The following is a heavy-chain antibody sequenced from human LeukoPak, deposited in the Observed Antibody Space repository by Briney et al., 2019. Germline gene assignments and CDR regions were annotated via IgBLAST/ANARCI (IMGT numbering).Heavy chain of an antibody. J-gene: IGHJ4*02. CDR2: FDPEDGET. CDR1: GDALTELS. D-gene: IGHD6-19*01. Sequence: ASVKVSCKVSGDALTELSMHWVRQAPGKGLEWIGGFDPEDGETIYAQKFQGRVTMTEDTSTDTAYMELSSLRSEDTAVYYCATPISRWYGYWGQGTLVTVSS. V-gene: IGHV1-24*01. CDR3: ATPISRWYGY.